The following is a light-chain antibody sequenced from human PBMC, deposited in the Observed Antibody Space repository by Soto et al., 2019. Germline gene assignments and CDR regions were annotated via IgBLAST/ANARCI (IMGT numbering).Light chain of an antibody. J-gene: IGLJ2*01. CDR3: SSSTSSSTLVL. CDR2: DVS. CDR1: SRDIGDYNY. Sequence: QSALTQPASVSGSPGQSITISCTGTSRDIGDYNYVSWYQKHPGKAPKLMIFDVSDRPSGVSNRFSGSKSGNTASLTISGLQAEDEADYYCSSSTSSSTLVLFGGETKVTVL. V-gene: IGLV2-14*03.